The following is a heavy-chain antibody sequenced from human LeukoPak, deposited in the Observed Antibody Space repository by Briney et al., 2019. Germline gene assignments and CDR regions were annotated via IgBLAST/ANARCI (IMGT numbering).Heavy chain of an antibody. CDR1: GGTFSSYA. J-gene: IGHJ5*02. V-gene: IGHV1-69*05. CDR3: AACSGGSCYEFDP. Sequence: SVKVSWKASGGTFSSYAISWVRQAPGQGLEWMGRIIPIFGTANYAQKFQGRVTITTDESTSTAYMELSSLRSEDTAVYYCAACSGGSCYEFDPWGQGTLVTVSS. CDR2: IIPIFGTA. D-gene: IGHD2-15*01.